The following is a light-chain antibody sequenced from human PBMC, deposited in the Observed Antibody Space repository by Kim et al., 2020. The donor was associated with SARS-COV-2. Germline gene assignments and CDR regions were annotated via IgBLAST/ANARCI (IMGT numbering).Light chain of an antibody. Sequence: GSSVKLTCTLSSRQGDHIIAWHQQQPGKAPRFLMKLEGSGTYNRGSGVTDRFSGSSSGADRYLTISNLRSEDEAVYYCETWDSEGVFGGGTQLTVL. J-gene: IGLJ2*01. V-gene: IGLV4-60*03. CDR3: ETWDSEGV. CDR2: LEGSGTY. CDR1: SRQGDHI.